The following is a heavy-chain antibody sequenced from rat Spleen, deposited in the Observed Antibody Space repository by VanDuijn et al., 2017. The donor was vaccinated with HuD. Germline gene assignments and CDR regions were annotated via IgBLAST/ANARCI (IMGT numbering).Heavy chain of an antibody. D-gene: IGHD5-1*01. CDR1: DFSFTSYN. V-gene: IGHV2-72*01. Sequence: QVQLKESGPGLVQPPQTLSLTCTVSDFSFTSYNIHWVRQPPGRGLEWMGTIWGGGDTNYNSAVQSRLSISRDTSQSQVFLKMNSLQPEDTGTYYCARQTGSFDYWGQGVMVTVSS. CDR2: IWGGGDT. J-gene: IGHJ2*01. CDR3: ARQTGSFDY.